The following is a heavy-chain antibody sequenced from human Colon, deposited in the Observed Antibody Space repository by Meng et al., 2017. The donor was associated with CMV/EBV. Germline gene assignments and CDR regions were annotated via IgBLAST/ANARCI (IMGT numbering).Heavy chain of an antibody. CDR2: IDWSGRST. V-gene: IGHV3-20*04. D-gene: IGHD1-14*01. CDR1: GFNFDDYG. J-gene: IGHJ6*02. CDR3: SANRGAHYCYYAMDV. Sequence: GESLKISCEGSGFNFDDYGMNWVRQAPGKGLEWVAGIDWSGRSTVYADSVKGRFTISRDNTKNSLYLQLTSLRAEDTAFYYCSANRGAHYCYYAMDVWGRGTTVTVSS.